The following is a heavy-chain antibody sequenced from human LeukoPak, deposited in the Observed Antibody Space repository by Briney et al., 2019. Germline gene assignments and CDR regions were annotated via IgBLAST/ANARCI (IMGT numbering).Heavy chain of an antibody. D-gene: IGHD6-13*01. J-gene: IGHJ3*02. CDR1: GFTFSSYA. Sequence: GGSLRLSCAASGFTFSSYAMSWVRQAPGKGLEWVSAISGSGGSTYYADFVKGRFTISRDNSKNTLYLQMNSLRAEDTAVYYCASQLGDASDIWGQGTMVTVSS. CDR2: ISGSGGST. V-gene: IGHV3-23*01. CDR3: ASQLGDASDI.